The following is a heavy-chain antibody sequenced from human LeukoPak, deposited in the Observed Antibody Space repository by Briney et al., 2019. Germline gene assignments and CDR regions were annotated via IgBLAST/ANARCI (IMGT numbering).Heavy chain of an antibody. Sequence: PSETQSLTCTVSGGSISSYYWSWIRQPPGKGLEWIGYIYYNGSTNYNPSLKSRVTISVDTSKNQFSLKLSSVTAADTAVYYCARAIRLKSMSFNYYYYYGMDVWGQGTTVTVSS. CDR2: IYYNGST. V-gene: IGHV4-59*01. CDR3: ARAIRLKSMSFNYYYYYGMDV. CDR1: GGSISSYY. J-gene: IGHJ6*02.